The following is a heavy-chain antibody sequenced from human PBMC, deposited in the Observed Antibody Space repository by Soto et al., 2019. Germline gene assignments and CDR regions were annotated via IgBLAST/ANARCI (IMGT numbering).Heavy chain of an antibody. CDR2: IYYSGST. D-gene: IGHD6-13*01. CDR1: GGSISSYY. CDR3: ARTGRSSWYPDWFDP. J-gene: IGHJ5*02. Sequence: QVQLQESGPGLVKPSETLSLTCTVSGGSISSYYWSWIRQPPGKGLEWIGYIYYSGSTNYNPSLKSRVTISVDTSKNQFSLKLSSVTAADTAVYYCARTGRSSWYPDWFDPWGQGTLVTVSS. V-gene: IGHV4-59*01.